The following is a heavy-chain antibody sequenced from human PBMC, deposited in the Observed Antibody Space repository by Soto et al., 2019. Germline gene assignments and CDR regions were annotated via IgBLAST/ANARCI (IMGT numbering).Heavy chain of an antibody. CDR1: GFSFSRHW. V-gene: IGHV3-74*01. D-gene: IGHD1-26*01. CDR3: ARLGGFDPTHDY. CDR2: IDTAGVVT. Sequence: EVQLVDSGVGVFQPGGSLRLSCSASGFSFSRHWIHWVRQVPWYSLKLFSRIDTAGVVTSYADSVKWLFTMSRDNAKNTLYLQMNDLRVEDTALYFCARLGGFDPTHDYWGQGALVTLSS. J-gene: IGHJ4*02.